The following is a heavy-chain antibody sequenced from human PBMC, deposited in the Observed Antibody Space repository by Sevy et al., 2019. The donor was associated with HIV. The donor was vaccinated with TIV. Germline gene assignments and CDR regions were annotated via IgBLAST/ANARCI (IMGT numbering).Heavy chain of an antibody. CDR3: AKEYYYFDL. V-gene: IGHV3-23*01. Sequence: GGSLRLSCLASGFKFSDYYMAWIRQVPGKGLEWVAGISGSGGSTKFADSVKGRFTISRDNSKNTLYLQMNSLRAEDTAVYYCAKEYYYFDLWGRGTLVTVSS. D-gene: IGHD1-26*01. CDR1: GFKFSDYY. CDR2: ISGSGGST. J-gene: IGHJ2*01.